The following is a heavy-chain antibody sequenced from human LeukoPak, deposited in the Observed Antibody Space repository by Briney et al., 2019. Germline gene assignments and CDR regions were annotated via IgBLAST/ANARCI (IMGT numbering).Heavy chain of an antibody. CDR1: GYSISSGYY. CDR3: ATTPREYSSTWYYFDY. J-gene: IGHJ4*02. CDR2: IYHSGST. Sequence: SETLSLTCNVSGYSISSGYYWAWIRQSPGKGLEWIGSIYHSGSTYYNPSLKSRVTMSIDTSKKQFSLNLSSVTAADTAVYYCATTPREYSSTWYYFDYWGQGILVTVSS. D-gene: IGHD6-13*01. V-gene: IGHV4-38-2*02.